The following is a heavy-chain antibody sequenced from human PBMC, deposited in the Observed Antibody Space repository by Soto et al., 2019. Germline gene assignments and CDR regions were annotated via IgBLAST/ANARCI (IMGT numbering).Heavy chain of an antibody. Sequence: SETLSLTCTGSGCSIKSCYWSWIRPAPGKGLQYIGYISYMGTTNYNPSLKSRVTISVDRSKNQFSLKLSSVTAADTAVYYCARWGYYDSSPGFDYWGQGTLVTVSS. D-gene: IGHD3-22*01. CDR1: GCSIKSCY. CDR2: ISYMGTT. CDR3: ARWGYYDSSPGFDY. V-gene: IGHV4-59*12. J-gene: IGHJ4*02.